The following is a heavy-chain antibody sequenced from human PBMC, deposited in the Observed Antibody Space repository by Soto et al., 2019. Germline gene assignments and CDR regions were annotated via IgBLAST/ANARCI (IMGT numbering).Heavy chain of an antibody. CDR3: ARQGSNFRYYYYAMDG. CDR2: IYPGDSDT. V-gene: IGHV5-51*01. Sequence: GESLKISCKGSGYPFTDYWIGWVRQLPGKGLEWMGIIYPGDSDTRYSPSFQGHVTITVDKSTSTAYLQWNTLKASDTAMYYCARQGSNFRYYYYAMDGWGQGTTVTVAS. J-gene: IGHJ6*02. CDR1: GYPFTDYW. D-gene: IGHD4-4*01.